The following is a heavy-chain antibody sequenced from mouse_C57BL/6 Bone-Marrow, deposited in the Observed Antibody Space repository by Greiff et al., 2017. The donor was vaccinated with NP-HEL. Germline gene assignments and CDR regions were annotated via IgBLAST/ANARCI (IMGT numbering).Heavy chain of an antibody. D-gene: IGHD1-1*01. CDR2: IYPGDGDT. CDR1: GYAFSSYW. CDR3: ARISSSYTWFAY. V-gene: IGHV1-80*01. J-gene: IGHJ3*01. Sequence: VQLQESGAELVKPGASVKISCKASGYAFSSYWMNWVKQRPGKGLEWIGQIYPGDGDTNYNGKFKGKATLTVDKSSSTAYMQLSSLTSEDSAVYYCARISSSYTWFAYWGQGTLVTVSA.